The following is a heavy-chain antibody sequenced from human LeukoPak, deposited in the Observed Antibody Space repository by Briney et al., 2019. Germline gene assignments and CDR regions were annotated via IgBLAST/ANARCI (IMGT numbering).Heavy chain of an antibody. D-gene: IGHD1-7*01. J-gene: IGHJ4*02. CDR1: GFTFSSYS. V-gene: IGHV3-21*01. Sequence: GGSLRLSCAASGFTFSSYSMNWVRQAPGKGLEWDSSISSSSSYIYYADSVKGRFTISRDNAKNSLYLQMNSLRAEDTAVYYCARDPRGITGTTEYDYWGQGTLVTVSS. CDR2: ISSSSSYI. CDR3: ARDPRGITGTTEYDY.